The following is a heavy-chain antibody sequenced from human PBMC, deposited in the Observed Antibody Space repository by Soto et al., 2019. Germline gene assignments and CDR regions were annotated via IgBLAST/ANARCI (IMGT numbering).Heavy chain of an antibody. Sequence: QLQLQESGPGLVKPSETLSLACTVSGGSISSSSYYWGWIRQPPGKGLEWIGSIYYSGSTYYNPSLKSRVTISVDTSKNQFSLKLSSVTAADTAVYYCARQAAMVVYYWGQGTLVTVSS. V-gene: IGHV4-39*01. J-gene: IGHJ4*02. CDR3: ARQAAMVVYY. CDR2: IYYSGST. CDR1: GGSISSSSYY. D-gene: IGHD5-18*01.